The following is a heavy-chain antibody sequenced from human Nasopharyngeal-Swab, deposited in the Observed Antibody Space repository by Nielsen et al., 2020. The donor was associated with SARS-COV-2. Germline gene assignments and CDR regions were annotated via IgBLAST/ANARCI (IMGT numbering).Heavy chain of an antibody. J-gene: IGHJ4*02. Sequence: GESLKISCAASGFTFSSYAMHWVRQAPGKGLEWVAVISYDGSNKYHADSVKGRFTISRDNSKNTLYLQMNSLRAEDTAVYYCARDEGCFDYWGQGTLVTVSS. CDR1: GFTFSSYA. CDR2: ISYDGSNK. CDR3: ARDEGCFDY. V-gene: IGHV3-30-3*01. D-gene: IGHD2-15*01.